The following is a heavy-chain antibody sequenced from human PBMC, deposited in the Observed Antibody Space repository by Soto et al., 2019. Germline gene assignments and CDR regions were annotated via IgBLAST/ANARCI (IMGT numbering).Heavy chain of an antibody. D-gene: IGHD3-3*01. V-gene: IGHV3-33*01. CDR3: ARAGYDFWSGYYPGADYYYYGMDV. CDR1: GFTFSSYG. J-gene: IGHJ6*02. CDR2: IWYDGSNK. Sequence: QVQLVESGGGVVQPGRSLRLSCAASGFTFSSYGMHWVRQAPGKGLEWVAVIWYDGSNKYYADSVKGRFTISRDNSKNTLYLQMNCLRAEDTAVYYCARAGYDFWSGYYPGADYYYYGMDVWGQGTTVTDSS.